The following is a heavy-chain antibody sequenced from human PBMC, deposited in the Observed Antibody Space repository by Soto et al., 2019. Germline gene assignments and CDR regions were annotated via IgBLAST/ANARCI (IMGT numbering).Heavy chain of an antibody. Sequence: GESLKISCKGSGYSFTSYWIGWVRQMPGKGLEWMGIIYPGDSDTRYSPSFQGQVTISADKSISTAYLQWSSLKASDTAMYYCARSKDIVVVPAAMPTYYMDVWGKGTTVTVSS. CDR1: GYSFTSYW. CDR2: IYPGDSDT. D-gene: IGHD2-2*01. J-gene: IGHJ6*03. V-gene: IGHV5-51*01. CDR3: ARSKDIVVVPAAMPTYYMDV.